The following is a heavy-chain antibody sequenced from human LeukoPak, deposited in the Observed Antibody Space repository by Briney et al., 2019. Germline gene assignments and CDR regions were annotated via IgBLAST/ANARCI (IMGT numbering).Heavy chain of an antibody. J-gene: IGHJ4*02. V-gene: IGHV1-2*02. CDR1: GYTFTGYY. CDR2: INPNSGGT. Sequence: ASVTVSCKASGYTFTGYYMHWVRQAPGQGLEWMGWINPNSGGTNYAQKFQGRVTMTRDTSISTAYMELSRLRSDDTAVYYCARTQECGGDCYIDYYDSYTLDYWGQGTLVTVSS. D-gene: IGHD2-21*01. CDR3: ARTQECGGDCYIDYYDSYTLDY.